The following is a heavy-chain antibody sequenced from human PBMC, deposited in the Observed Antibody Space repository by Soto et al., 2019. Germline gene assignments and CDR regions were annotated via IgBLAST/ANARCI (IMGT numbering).Heavy chain of an antibody. Sequence: QVQLVQSGAEVKKPGSSVKVSCKASGGTFSSYTISWVRQAPGQGLEWMGRIIPILGIANYAQKFQGRVTITADKSTSTAYMELSSQRSEDTAVYYCARDRRSYYYDSSGYPMGDYWGQGTLVTVSS. CDR2: IIPILGIA. CDR1: GGTFSSYT. D-gene: IGHD3-22*01. V-gene: IGHV1-69*08. CDR3: ARDRRSYYYDSSGYPMGDY. J-gene: IGHJ4*02.